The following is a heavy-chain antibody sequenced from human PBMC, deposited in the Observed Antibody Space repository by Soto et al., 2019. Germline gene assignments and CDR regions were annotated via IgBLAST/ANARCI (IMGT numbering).Heavy chain of an antibody. D-gene: IGHD2-15*01. J-gene: IGHJ5*02. V-gene: IGHV4-34*01. CDR2: INHSGST. CDR3: ARGDAPDIVVVVAAPSDRWFDP. CDR1: GGSISGYY. Sequence: SETLSLTCAVYGGSISGYYWSWIRQPPGKGLEWIGEINHSGSTNYNPSLKSRVTISVDTSKNQFSLKLSSVTAADTAVYYCARGDAPDIVVVVAAPSDRWFDPWGQGTLVTVSS.